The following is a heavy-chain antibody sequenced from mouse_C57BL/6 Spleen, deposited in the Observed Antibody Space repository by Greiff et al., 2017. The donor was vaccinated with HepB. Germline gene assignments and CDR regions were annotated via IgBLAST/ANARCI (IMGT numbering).Heavy chain of an antibody. CDR3: ARKDYYGSSYDFDY. D-gene: IGHD1-1*01. CDR2: IDPSDSYT. J-gene: IGHJ2*01. Sequence: QVQLQQPGAELVKPGASVKLSCKASGYTFTSYWMQWVKQRPGQGLEWIGEIDPSDSYTNYNQKFKGKATLTVDTSSSTAYMQLSSLTSEDSAVYYCARKDYYGSSYDFDYWGQGTTLTVSS. CDR1: GYTFTSYW. V-gene: IGHV1-50*01.